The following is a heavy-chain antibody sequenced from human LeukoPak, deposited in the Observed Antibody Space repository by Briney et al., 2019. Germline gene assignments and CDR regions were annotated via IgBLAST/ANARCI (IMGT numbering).Heavy chain of an antibody. J-gene: IGHJ6*03. Sequence: PSETLSLTCTVSGGSISSSSYYWGWIRQPPGKGLEWIGSIYYSGSTYYNPSLKSRVTISVDTSKNQFSLKLSSVTAADTAVYYCATLGGYCSSTSCYNYMDVWGKGTTVTVSS. CDR2: IYYSGST. CDR1: GGSISSSSYY. CDR3: ATLGGYCSSTSCYNYMDV. D-gene: IGHD2-2*02. V-gene: IGHV4-39*01.